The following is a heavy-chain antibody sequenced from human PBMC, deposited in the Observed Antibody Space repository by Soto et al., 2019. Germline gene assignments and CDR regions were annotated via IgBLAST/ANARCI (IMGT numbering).Heavy chain of an antibody. CDR1: GFTFSSYW. D-gene: IGHD2-2*01. J-gene: IGHJ5*02. Sequence: EVQLVESGGGLVQPGGSLRLSCAASGFTFSSYWMSWVRQAPGKGLEWVANIKQDGSEKYYVDSEKGRFTISRDNAKNSLYLQMNSLRAEDTAVYYCARGQSSSTRYNWFDPWGQGTLVTVSS. V-gene: IGHV3-7*01. CDR3: ARGQSSSTRYNWFDP. CDR2: IKQDGSEK.